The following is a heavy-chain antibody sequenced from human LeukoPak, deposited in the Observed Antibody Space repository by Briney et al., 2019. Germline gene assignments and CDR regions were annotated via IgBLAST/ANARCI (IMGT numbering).Heavy chain of an antibody. J-gene: IGHJ4*02. CDR3: ARDLAWGAFDY. D-gene: IGHD7-27*01. CDR2: IYSGGST. CDR1: GFTVSSNY. V-gene: IGHV3-66*01. Sequence: GGSLRPSCAASGFTVSSNYMSWVRQAPGKGLEWVSVIYSGGSTYYADSVKGRFTISRDNSKNTLYLQMNSLRAEDTAVYYCARDLAWGAFDYWGQGTLVTVSS.